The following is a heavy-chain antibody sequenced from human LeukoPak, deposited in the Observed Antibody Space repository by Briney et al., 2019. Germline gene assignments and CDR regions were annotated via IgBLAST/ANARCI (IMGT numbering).Heavy chain of an antibody. CDR1: GGSISSGSYY. CDR2: IYHSGST. CDR3: ARRHYITMREGYMDV. J-gene: IGHJ6*03. D-gene: IGHD3-22*01. V-gene: IGHV4-39*01. Sequence: SETLSLTCTVSGGSISSGSYYWSWIRQPAGKGLEWIGSIYHSGSTYYNPSLKSRVTISVDTSKNQFSLKLSSVTAADTAVYYCARRHYITMREGYMDVWGKGTTVTISS.